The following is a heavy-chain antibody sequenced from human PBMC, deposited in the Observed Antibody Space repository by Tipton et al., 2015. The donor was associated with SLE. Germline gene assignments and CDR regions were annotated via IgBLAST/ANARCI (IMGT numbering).Heavy chain of an antibody. CDR2: IYYSGST. D-gene: IGHD6-19*01. CDR1: GGSISSYY. V-gene: IGHV4-59*05. CDR3: ASSTSGDSSPNAFDI. Sequence: TLSLTCTVSGGSISSYYWSWIRQPAGKGLEWIGRIYYSGSTYYNPSLKSRVTISVDTSKNQFSLKLSSVTAADTAVYYCASSTSGDSSPNAFDIWGQGTMVTVSS. J-gene: IGHJ3*02.